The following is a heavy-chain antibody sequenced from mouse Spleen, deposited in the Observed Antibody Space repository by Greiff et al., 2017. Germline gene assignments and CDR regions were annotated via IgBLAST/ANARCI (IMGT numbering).Heavy chain of an antibody. V-gene: IGHV1-50*01. Sequence: QVQLQQPGAELVKPGASVKLSCKASGYTFTSYWMQWVKQRPGQGLEWIGEIDPADSCTNYNQKFKGKATLTVDTSSSTAYMQLSSLTSEDSAVYYCANYYGSSHYFDYWGQGTTRTVPS. D-gene: IGHD1-1*01. CDR3: ANYYGSSHYFDY. J-gene: IGHJ2*01. CDR1: GYTFTSYW. CDR2: IDPADSCT.